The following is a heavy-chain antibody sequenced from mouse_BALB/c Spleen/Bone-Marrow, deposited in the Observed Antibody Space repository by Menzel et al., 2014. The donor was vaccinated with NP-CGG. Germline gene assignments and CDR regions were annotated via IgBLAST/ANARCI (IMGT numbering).Heavy chain of an antibody. CDR1: GFAFSTYD. Sequence: DVLLVESGGGLVKPGGSLRLSCAASGFAFSTYDMSWVCQTPEKRLEWVATISSGGSYTYYPDSVKGRFTVSRDNVRNTLYLQMSSLRSEDTALYYCARRDGYPHWYFDVWGAGTTVTVSS. CDR3: ARRDGYPHWYFDV. D-gene: IGHD2-3*01. CDR2: ISSGGSYT. V-gene: IGHV5-9*02. J-gene: IGHJ1*01.